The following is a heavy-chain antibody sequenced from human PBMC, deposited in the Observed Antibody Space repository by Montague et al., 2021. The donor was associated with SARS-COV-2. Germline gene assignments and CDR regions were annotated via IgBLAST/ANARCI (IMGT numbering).Heavy chain of an antibody. CDR3: ARDGGGSYVSYYYGMDV. V-gene: IGHV3-33*01. D-gene: IGHD1-26*01. Sequence: YADSVKGRFTISRDNSKNTLYLQMNSLSAEDTAVYYCARDGGGSYVSYYYGMDVWGQGTTVTVSS. J-gene: IGHJ6*02.